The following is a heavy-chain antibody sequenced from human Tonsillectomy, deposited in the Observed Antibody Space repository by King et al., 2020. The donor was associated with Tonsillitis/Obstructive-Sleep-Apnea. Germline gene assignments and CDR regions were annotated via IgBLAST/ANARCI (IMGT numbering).Heavy chain of an antibody. CDR1: GFTFDDYA. CDR2: ISWTSGSI. V-gene: IGHV3-9*01. Sequence: VQLVESGGGLVQPGRSLRLSCAASGFTFDDYAMHWVRQAPGKGLEWVSGISWTSGSIGYADSVKGRFTISRDNAKKSPYLQMNSLRGEDTALYYCAKNTGYSYGEFYYWGQGTLVTVSS. D-gene: IGHD5-18*01. J-gene: IGHJ4*02. CDR3: AKNTGYSYGEFYY.